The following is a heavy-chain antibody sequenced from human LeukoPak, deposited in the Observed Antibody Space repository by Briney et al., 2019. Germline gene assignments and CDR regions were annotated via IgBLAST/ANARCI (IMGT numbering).Heavy chain of an antibody. CDR2: ITSSSSYI. CDR3: ARVAEGDSYWYFGL. CDR1: GFTFSSYA. J-gene: IGHJ2*01. D-gene: IGHD2-21*02. Sequence: GGSLRLSCAASGFTFSSYAMSWVRQAPGKGLEWVSSITSSSSYIYYADSVKGRFTISRDNAKNSLYLQMNSLRAEDTAVYYCARVAEGDSYWYFGLWGRGTLVTVSS. V-gene: IGHV3-21*01.